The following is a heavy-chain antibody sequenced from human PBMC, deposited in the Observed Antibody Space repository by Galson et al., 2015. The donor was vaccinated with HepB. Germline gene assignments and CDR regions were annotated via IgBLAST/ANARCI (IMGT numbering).Heavy chain of an antibody. D-gene: IGHD1-26*01. J-gene: IGHJ4*02. CDR1: GFTFSSYG. CDR3: AKSLEEVGATPFDY. CDR2: ISYDGSNK. V-gene: IGHV3-30*18. Sequence: SLRLSCAASGFTFSSYGMHWVRQAPGKGLEWVAVISYDGSNKYYADSVKGRFTISRDNSKNTLYLQMNSLRAEDTAVYYCAKSLEEVGATPFDYWGQGTLVTVSS.